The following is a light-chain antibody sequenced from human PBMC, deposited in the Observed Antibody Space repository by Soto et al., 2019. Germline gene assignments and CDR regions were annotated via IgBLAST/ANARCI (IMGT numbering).Light chain of an antibody. V-gene: IGKV1-39*01. CDR1: QNINIY. Sequence: DIQMTQSPSSLSASVGDSVTITCRASQNINIYLNWYQQKPGKAPNLLIYDASTLHSGVPSRFRGSGSGTDFSLIINSLQPEDFATYFCQHSYTAPPFTFGQGTRLEI. CDR2: DAS. CDR3: QHSYTAPPFT. J-gene: IGKJ2*01.